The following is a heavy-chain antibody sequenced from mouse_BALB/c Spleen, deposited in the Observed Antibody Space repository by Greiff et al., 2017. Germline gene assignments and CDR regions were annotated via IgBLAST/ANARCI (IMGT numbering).Heavy chain of an antibody. CDR1: GYTFTSYT. CDR3: ARWSYYGNYWFAY. CDR2: INPSSGYT. Sequence: VQLQQSAAELARPGASVKMSCKASGYTFTSYTLHWVKQRPGQGLEWIGYINPSSGYTEYNQKFKDKTTLTADKSSSTAYMQLSSLTSEDSAVYYCARWSYYGNYWFAYWGQGTLVTVSA. V-gene: IGHV1-4*02. D-gene: IGHD2-1*01. J-gene: IGHJ3*01.